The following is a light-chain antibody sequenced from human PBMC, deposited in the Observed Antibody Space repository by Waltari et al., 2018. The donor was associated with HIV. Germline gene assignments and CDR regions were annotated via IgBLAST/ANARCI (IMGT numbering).Light chain of an antibody. V-gene: IGLV1-47*01. CDR3: AAWDDSLSPHVV. CDR2: RDT. Sequence: QSVLTQPPSASGTPGQRVTISCSGSSSNIGSNYVYWYQHLPGTTPKLLIYRDTRRPPSVPDRVSGSKSGTSASLAISGLRSEDEADYYCAAWDDSLSPHVVFGAGTKLTVL. J-gene: IGLJ2*01. CDR1: SSNIGSNY.